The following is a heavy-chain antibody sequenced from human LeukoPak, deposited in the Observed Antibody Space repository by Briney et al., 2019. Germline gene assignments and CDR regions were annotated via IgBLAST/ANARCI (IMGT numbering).Heavy chain of an antibody. CDR3: AKVWDWGIGSY. Sequence: GGSLRLSCAASGFTFSSYAMSWVRQAPGKGLEWVSAISGSGGSTYYADSVKGRFTISRDNSKNTLYLQVNSLRAEDTAVYYCAKVWDWGIGSYWGQGTLVTVSS. D-gene: IGHD3/OR15-3a*01. V-gene: IGHV3-23*01. CDR1: GFTFSSYA. CDR2: ISGSGGST. J-gene: IGHJ4*02.